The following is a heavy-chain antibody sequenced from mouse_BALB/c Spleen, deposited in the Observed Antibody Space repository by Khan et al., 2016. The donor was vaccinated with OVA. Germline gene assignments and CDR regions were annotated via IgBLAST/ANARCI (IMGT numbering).Heavy chain of an antibody. CDR2: IIYTGYT. V-gene: IGHV3-8*02. D-gene: IGHD2-12*01. CDR1: GDSITSGY. Sequence: EVQLQESGPSLVKPSQTLSLTCSVTGDSITSGYWNWIRKFPGNKLEYMGYIIYTGYTYYNPSLQSRISITRHTSKNQYYLQLNSVTDEDTATHYCARSTYRYAFVYWGQGTLVTVSA. J-gene: IGHJ3*01. CDR3: ARSTYRYAFVY.